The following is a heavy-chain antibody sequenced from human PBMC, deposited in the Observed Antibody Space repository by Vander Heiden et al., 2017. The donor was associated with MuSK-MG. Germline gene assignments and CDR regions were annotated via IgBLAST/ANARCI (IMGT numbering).Heavy chain of an antibody. CDR2: ISSSSSYI. V-gene: IGHV3-21*01. CDR1: GFTSSSYS. Sequence: EVQLVESGGGLVKPGGSLRLSCAASGFTSSSYSMNWVRQAPGKGLEWVSSISSSSSYIYYADSVKGRFTISRDNAKNSLYLQMNSLRAEDTAVYYCARDPYYGSGSYYIDFDYWGQGTLVTVSS. CDR3: ARDPYYGSGSYYIDFDY. D-gene: IGHD3-10*01. J-gene: IGHJ4*02.